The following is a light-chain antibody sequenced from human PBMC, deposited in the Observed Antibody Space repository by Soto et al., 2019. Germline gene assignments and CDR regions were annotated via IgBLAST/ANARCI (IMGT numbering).Light chain of an antibody. V-gene: IGKV1-39*01. CDR3: QQSYSTLRT. CDR1: QSIDNF. Sequence: DIQMTQSPSSLSASIGDRVSITCRASQSIDNFVNWYQWRPGKAPKFLIFAASSLQSGVSSRFSGRGSGTDFSLTITNLQPEDFATYYCQQSYSTLRTFGQGTKVDIK. J-gene: IGKJ1*01. CDR2: AAS.